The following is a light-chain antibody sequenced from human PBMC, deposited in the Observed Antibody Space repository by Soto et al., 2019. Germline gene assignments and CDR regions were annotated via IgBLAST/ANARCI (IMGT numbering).Light chain of an antibody. Sequence: EIVVTQSPGTLSMSAGERATLSCRAMQRVSSSYLSWYQQKPGQAPTLLSYGASRRATAIPDRFSGSGSGTTFTLTISRLEPEAFAVYYCQQYDSFLRTFGQGTKVEI. V-gene: IGKV3-20*01. CDR3: QQYDSFLRT. J-gene: IGKJ1*01. CDR2: GAS. CDR1: QRVSSSY.